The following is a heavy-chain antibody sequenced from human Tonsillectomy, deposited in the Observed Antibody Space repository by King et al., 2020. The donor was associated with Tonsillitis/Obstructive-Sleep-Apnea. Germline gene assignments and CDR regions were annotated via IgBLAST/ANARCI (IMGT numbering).Heavy chain of an antibody. V-gene: IGHV5-10-1*01. CDR3: ARYYFYDTGGYYY. CDR1: GYSFTNYW. D-gene: IGHD3-22*01. Sequence: VQLVQSGAEVKKPGESLRISCKGSGYSFTNYWITWVRQMPGKGLEWMGRIDPSDSYTNYSPSFQGHVTISADKSINTAYLQWSSLKASDTAIYYCARYYFYDTGGYYYWGQGTLVTVSS. CDR2: IDPSDSYT. J-gene: IGHJ4*02.